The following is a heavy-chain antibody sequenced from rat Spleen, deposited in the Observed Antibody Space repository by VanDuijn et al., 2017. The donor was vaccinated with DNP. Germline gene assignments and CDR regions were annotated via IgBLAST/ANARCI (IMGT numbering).Heavy chain of an antibody. Sequence: EVQLQESGPGLVKPSQSLSLTCSVTGYSISSNYWGWIRKFPGDKMEWIGYINYSGGTGYNPSLKSRISITRDTSKNQFFLQLNSVTTEDTATYYCARLEFGGYTYYFDYWGQGVMVTVSS. CDR3: ARLEFGGYTYYFDY. CDR2: INYSGGT. J-gene: IGHJ2*01. V-gene: IGHV3-1*01. D-gene: IGHD1-11*01. CDR1: GYSISSNY.